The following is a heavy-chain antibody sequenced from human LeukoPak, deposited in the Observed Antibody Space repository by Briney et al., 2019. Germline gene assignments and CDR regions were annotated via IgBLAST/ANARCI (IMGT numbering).Heavy chain of an antibody. D-gene: IGHD3-3*01. CDR1: GGSFSGYY. CDR2: INHSGST. V-gene: IGHV4-34*01. J-gene: IGHJ5*02. CDR3: ARKAIFGVVVGPRFDP. Sequence: SETLSLTCAVYGGSFSGYYWSWIRQPPGKGLEWIGEINHSGSTNYNPSLKSRVTISVDTSKNQFSLKLSSVTAADTAVYCCARKAIFGVVVGPRFDPWGQGTLVTVSS.